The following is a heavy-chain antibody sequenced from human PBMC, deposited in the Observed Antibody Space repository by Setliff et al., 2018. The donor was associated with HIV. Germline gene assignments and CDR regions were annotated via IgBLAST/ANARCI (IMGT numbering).Heavy chain of an antibody. D-gene: IGHD3-10*01. CDR2: INPSGEST. CDR1: GYTLSNYY. V-gene: IGHV1-46*01. CDR3: ARDRGDLSLAYYLYYGMDV. J-gene: IGHJ6*02. Sequence: GASVKVSCKASGYTLSNYYMHWVRQAPGQGLEWMGIINPSGESTTYAQRFQGRVTMTTGRSTSTVYMELSSLRSEDTAVYYCARDRGDLSLAYYLYYGMDVWGQGTTVTVSS.